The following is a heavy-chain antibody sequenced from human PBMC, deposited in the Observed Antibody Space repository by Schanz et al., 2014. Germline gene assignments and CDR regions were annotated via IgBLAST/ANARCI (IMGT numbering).Heavy chain of an antibody. V-gene: IGHV3-7*03. CDR2: INQDGSDK. D-gene: IGHD6-19*01. CDR3: AKDVRPVANTVHFYYMDV. CDR1: GFTFGTFW. Sequence: EVQLVESGGGLLQPGGSLRLSCAASGFTFGTFWMSWVRQAPGKGLEWVANINQDGSDKSYVDSVKGRFTISRDNAKNSLYLQMNSLRAEDTAVYYCAKDVRPVANTVHFYYMDVWGQGTTVTVSS. J-gene: IGHJ6*02.